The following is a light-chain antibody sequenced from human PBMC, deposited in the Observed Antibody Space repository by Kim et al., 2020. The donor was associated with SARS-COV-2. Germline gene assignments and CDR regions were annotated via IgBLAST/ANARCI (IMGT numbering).Light chain of an antibody. CDR2: QDT. J-gene: IGLJ1*01. V-gene: IGLV3-1*01. Sequence: VSPGQTASITCSGDKLGDKYACWYQQKPGQSPVLVIYQDTKRPSGIPERFSGSNSGNTATLTISGTQAMDEADYYCQAWDSSSYLFGTGTKVTVL. CDR3: QAWDSSSYL. CDR1: KLGDKY.